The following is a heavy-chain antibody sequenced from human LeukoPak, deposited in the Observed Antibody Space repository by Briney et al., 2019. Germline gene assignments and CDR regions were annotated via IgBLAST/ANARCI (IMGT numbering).Heavy chain of an antibody. V-gene: IGHV3-23*01. D-gene: IGHD6-19*01. Sequence: GGSLRLSCAASGFTFSSYAMSWVRQAPGKGLEWVSAISGSGGSTYYADSVKGRFTISRDNSKNTLYLQMNSLRAEDTAVYYCAKDQGKFEKAVAGTFDYWGQGTLVTVSS. CDR1: GFTFSSYA. CDR2: ISGSGGST. CDR3: AKDQGKFEKAVAGTFDY. J-gene: IGHJ4*02.